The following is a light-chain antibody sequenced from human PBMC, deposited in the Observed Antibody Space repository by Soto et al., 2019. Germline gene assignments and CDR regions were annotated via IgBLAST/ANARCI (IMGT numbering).Light chain of an antibody. CDR3: SAWDDTLNGLI. CDR2: GYG. J-gene: IGLJ2*01. Sequence: QSLLTQPPSASGTPGQRVTISCSGTSSNIGRNFVTWYQQLPGTAPQLLIYGYGQRPSGVPDRFSASKSGTSASLAISGLQSEDEGDYFCSAWDDTLNGLIFGGGTKLTVL. V-gene: IGLV1-44*01. CDR1: SSNIGRNF.